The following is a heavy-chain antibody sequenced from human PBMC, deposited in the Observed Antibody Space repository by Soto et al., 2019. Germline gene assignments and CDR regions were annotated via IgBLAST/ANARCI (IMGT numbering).Heavy chain of an antibody. CDR1: GFTLSSYW. D-gene: IGHD3-10*01. CDR2: IKQDGSEK. CDR3: ARGSLLWFGESRKKYFAY. J-gene: IGHJ4*02. Sequence: GGSLRLSCAASGFTLSSYWMSWVRQAPGKGLEWVANIKQDGSEKYYVDSVKGRFTISRDNAKNSLYLQMNSLRAEDTAVYYCARGSLLWFGESRKKYFAYWGQGTLVTVSS. V-gene: IGHV3-7*01.